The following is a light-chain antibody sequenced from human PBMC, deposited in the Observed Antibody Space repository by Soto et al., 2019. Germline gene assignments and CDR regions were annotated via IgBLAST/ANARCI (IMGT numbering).Light chain of an antibody. CDR1: QGISNY. CDR3: LQHNNDTLT. Sequence: DIQMTQSPSAMSASVGDRVTITCRSSQGISNYLAWFQQKPGKVPKRLIYAASSLQSAVPSRFSGSGSGTQFTLTLSSLQPGGFATAYRLQHNNDTLTFGQATKVEIK. CDR2: AAS. V-gene: IGKV1-17*03. J-gene: IGKJ1*01.